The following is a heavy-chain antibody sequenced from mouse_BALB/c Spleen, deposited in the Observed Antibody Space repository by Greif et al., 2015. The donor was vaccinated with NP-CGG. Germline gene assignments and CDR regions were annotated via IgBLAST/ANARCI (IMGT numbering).Heavy chain of an antibody. J-gene: IGHJ4*01. CDR1: GFNIKDTY. CDR2: IDPANGNT. Sequence: EVQVVESGAELVKPGASVKLSCTASGFNIKDTYMHWVKQRPEQGLEWIGRIDPANGNTKYDPKFQGKATITADTSSNTAYVQLSSLTAEDTAVYYFARGCPYYAMDYWGQGTSVTVSS. CDR3: ARGCPYYAMDY. V-gene: IGHV14-3*02.